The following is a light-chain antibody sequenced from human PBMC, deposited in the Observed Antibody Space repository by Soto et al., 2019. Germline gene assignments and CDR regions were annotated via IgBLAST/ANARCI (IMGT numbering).Light chain of an antibody. V-gene: IGKV3-20*01. CDR2: GAS. Sequence: EIVLTQSPGTLSLSPGERATLSCRASQSVSTSQLAWYQQKPGQAPRLLIFGASSRATGIPDRFRGSGSGTDFTLTISSLQSEDFAVYYCQQYNNWPPTFGQGTKVEIK. CDR1: QSVSTSQ. CDR3: QQYNNWPPT. J-gene: IGKJ1*01.